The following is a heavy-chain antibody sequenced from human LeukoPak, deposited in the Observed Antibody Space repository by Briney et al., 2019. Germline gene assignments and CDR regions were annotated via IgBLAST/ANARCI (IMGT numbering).Heavy chain of an antibody. V-gene: IGHV4-34*01. Sequence: SETLSLTSAVYGGSFSGYYWSWLRQPPGKGLKWFGEINHSESTNYNPSLKSRVTISVDTTKNQFSLKLSAVAAADTAVYYCARVQTYYYGSGSHYPDYWGQGTLVTASS. D-gene: IGHD3-10*01. CDR2: INHSEST. J-gene: IGHJ4*02. CDR3: ARVQTYYYGSGSHYPDY. CDR1: GGSFSGYY.